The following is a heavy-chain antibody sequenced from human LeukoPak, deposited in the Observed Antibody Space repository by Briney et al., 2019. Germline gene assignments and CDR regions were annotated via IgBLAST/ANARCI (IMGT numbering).Heavy chain of an antibody. Sequence: PGGSLRLSCAASGFTFSSYAMSWVRQAPGKGLEWVSAISGSGGSTYYADSVKGRFTISRDNSKNTLYLQMNSLGAEDTAVYYCAKATRPFTIFGVVIGDYWGQGTLVTVSS. CDR1: GFTFSSYA. J-gene: IGHJ4*02. CDR3: AKATRPFTIFGVVIGDY. V-gene: IGHV3-23*01. CDR2: ISGSGGST. D-gene: IGHD3-3*01.